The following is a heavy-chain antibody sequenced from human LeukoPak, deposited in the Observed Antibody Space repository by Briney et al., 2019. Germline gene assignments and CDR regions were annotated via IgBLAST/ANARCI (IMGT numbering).Heavy chain of an antibody. Sequence: SETLSLTCAVSGYSISSGYYWGSIRQPPGKGLEWIGSIYHSGSTYYNPSLKSRVTISVDTSKNQFSLKLSSVTAADTAVYYCASLYDYVWGSYRYTYRVDYWGQGTLVTVSS. CDR3: ASLYDYVWGSYRYTYRVDY. J-gene: IGHJ4*02. CDR2: IYHSGST. D-gene: IGHD3-16*02. V-gene: IGHV4-38-2*01. CDR1: GYSISSGYY.